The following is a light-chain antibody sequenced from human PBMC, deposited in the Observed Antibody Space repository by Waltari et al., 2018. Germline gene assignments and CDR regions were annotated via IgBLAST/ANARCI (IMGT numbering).Light chain of an antibody. Sequence: QSVLTQPPSVSGAPGQTVTIACTGSSSHIRADYDVHWYQPLPGTAPKLLIYATNNRPSGVPARFSGSKSGTSASLAITGLQPEDEATYFCQSYDSSLRIFGGGTKLTVL. J-gene: IGLJ2*01. CDR1: SSHIRADYD. CDR2: ATN. CDR3: QSYDSSLRI. V-gene: IGLV1-40*01.